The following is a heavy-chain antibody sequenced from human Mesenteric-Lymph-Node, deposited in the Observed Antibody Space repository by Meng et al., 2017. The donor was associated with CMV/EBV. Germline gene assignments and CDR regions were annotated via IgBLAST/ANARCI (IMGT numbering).Heavy chain of an antibody. D-gene: IGHD6-19*01. CDR2: IRYDGSAK. J-gene: IGHJ4*02. Sequence: GESLKISCAASGFTFSSYAMHWVRQAPGKGLEWVTFIRYDGSAKYYADSVKGRFTISRDNSKNTLYLHMDSLRAEDTAVYYCAREGAVAGFDYWGQGTLVTVSS. CDR1: GFTFSSYA. V-gene: IGHV3-30*02. CDR3: AREGAVAGFDY.